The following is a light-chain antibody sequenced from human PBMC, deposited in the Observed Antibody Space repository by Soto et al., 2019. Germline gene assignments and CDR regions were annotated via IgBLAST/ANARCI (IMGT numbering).Light chain of an antibody. CDR2: DAS. CDR1: QSVSSS. J-gene: IGKJ3*01. Sequence: EIVLTQSPATLSLSPGERATLSCRASQSVSSSLVWYQQKRGQAPRLLIYDASNRDTGIPARFSGSGSGTDLTLTISSLEPEYCSFYFCQQRKKWPAFTLRPGTKVDIK. V-gene: IGKV3-11*01. CDR3: QQRKKWPAFT.